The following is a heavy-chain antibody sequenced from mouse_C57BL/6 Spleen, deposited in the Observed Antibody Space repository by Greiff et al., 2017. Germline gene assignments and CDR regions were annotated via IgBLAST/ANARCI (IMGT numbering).Heavy chain of an antibody. J-gene: IGHJ4*01. D-gene: IGHD5-5*01. V-gene: IGHV1-61*01. CDR3: ARSEDYLYAMDY. Sequence: QVQLQQPGAELVRPGSSVKLSCKASGYTFTSYWMDWVKQRPGQGLEWIGNIYPSDSETHYNQKFKDKATLTVDKSSSTAYMQLSSLTSEDSAVYYCARSEDYLYAMDYWGQGTSVTVSS. CDR1: GYTFTSYW. CDR2: IYPSDSET.